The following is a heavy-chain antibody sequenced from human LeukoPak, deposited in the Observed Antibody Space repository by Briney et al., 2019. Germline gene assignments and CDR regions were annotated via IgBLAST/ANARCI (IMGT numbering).Heavy chain of an antibody. CDR1: GFTFSSYS. CDR2: ISSSSSYI. J-gene: IGHJ5*02. Sequence: PGGSLRLSCAASGFTFSSYSMNWVRQAPGKGLEWVSSISSSSSYIYYADSVKGRFTISRDNAKNSLYLQMNSLRAEDTAVYYCASFSWIPGHYMTDNWFDPWGQGTLVTVSS. CDR3: ASFSWIPGHYMTDNWFDP. V-gene: IGHV3-21*01. D-gene: IGHD4-17*01.